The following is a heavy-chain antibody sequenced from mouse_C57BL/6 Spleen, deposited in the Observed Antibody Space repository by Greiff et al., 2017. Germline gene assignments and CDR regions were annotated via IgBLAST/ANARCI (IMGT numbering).Heavy chain of an antibody. D-gene: IGHD2-12*01. CDR3: ARPYSFYAMDY. Sequence: EVMMVESGGGLVQPGGSLKLSCAASGFTFSDYYMYWVRQTPEKRLEWVAYISNGGGSTYYPDTVKGRFTISRDNAKNTLYLQMSRLKSEDTAMYYCARPYSFYAMDYWGQGTSVTVSS. CDR2: ISNGGGST. CDR1: GFTFSDYY. V-gene: IGHV5-12*01. J-gene: IGHJ4*01.